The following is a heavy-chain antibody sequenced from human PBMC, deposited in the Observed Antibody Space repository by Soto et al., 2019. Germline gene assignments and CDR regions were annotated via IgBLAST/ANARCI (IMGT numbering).Heavy chain of an antibody. Sequence: GGSRRLSCAASGFTFSYSYMSWIRQAPGKGLEWISYITFSGNTVYYADSLKGRFTISRDNAKNSLYLQMNRLRAEDTAVYYCARVSWREKYGMDVWGQGTTVTVSS. V-gene: IGHV3-11*01. CDR3: ARVSWREKYGMDV. CDR1: GFTFSYSY. J-gene: IGHJ6*02. CDR2: ITFSGNTV.